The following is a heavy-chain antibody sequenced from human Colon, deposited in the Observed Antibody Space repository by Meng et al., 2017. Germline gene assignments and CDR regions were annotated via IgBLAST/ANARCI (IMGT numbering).Heavy chain of an antibody. Sequence: GESLKISCKASGYTFSSYHIAWVRQMPGKDLEWLGFIYPGDSNTRYNPSFQGQVTLSVDKSINTAYMQWSSLRASDTAMYYCARLGIPRNYYHGMDVWGQGTTVTVSS. V-gene: IGHV5-51*01. CDR2: IYPGDSNT. J-gene: IGHJ6*02. CDR3: ARLGIPRNYYHGMDV. CDR1: GYTFSSYH. D-gene: IGHD3-10*01.